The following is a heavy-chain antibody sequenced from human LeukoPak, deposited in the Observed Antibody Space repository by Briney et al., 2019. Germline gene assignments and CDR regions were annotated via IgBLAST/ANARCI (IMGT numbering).Heavy chain of an antibody. J-gene: IGHJ4*02. CDR2: ISGSGGST. CDR1: GFTFSSYG. Sequence: GGSLRLSCAASGFTFSSYGMSWVRQAPGKGLEWVSAISGSGGSTYYADSVKGRFTISRDNSKNTLYLQMNSLRAEDTAVYYCAKSRTGYSSGWYYFDYWGQGTLVTVSS. V-gene: IGHV3-23*01. CDR3: AKSRTGYSSGWYYFDY. D-gene: IGHD6-19*01.